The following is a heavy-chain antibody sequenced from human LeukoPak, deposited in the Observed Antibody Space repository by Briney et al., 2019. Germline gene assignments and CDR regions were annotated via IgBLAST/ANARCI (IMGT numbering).Heavy chain of an antibody. D-gene: IGHD2-2*01. V-gene: IGHV3-23*01. J-gene: IGHJ6*03. CDR1: GFTFSSYA. CDR2: ISGSGGST. CDR3: AKDARKIVPAAVKDYYYYMDV. Sequence: GGSLRLSCAASGFTFSSYAMSWVRQAPGKGLEWVSAISGSGGSTYYADSVKGRFTISRDNSKNTLYLQMDSLRAEDTAVYYCAKDARKIVPAAVKDYYYYMDVWGKGTTVTVSS.